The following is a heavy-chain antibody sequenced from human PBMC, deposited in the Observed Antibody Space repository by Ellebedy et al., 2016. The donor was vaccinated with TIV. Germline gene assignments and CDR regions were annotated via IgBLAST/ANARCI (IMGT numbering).Heavy chain of an antibody. CDR2: ISAFNGAT. Sequence: ASVKVSXKASGYNFFTHGLSWVRQAPGQGLEWMGWISAFNGATKYDQKVQGRVTMTADTSTSTAYLEVRSLNSDDTAVYYCARDLHIIVGPDTIGSYYGMDVWGQGTTVTVSS. CDR1: GYNFFTHG. V-gene: IGHV1-18*04. J-gene: IGHJ6*02. CDR3: ARDLHIIVGPDTIGSYYGMDV. D-gene: IGHD2-2*02.